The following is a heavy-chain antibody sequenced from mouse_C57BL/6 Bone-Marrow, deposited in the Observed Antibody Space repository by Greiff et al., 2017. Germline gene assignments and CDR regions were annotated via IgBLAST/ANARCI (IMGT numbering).Heavy chain of an antibody. V-gene: IGHV3-8*01. J-gene: IGHJ1*03. Sequence: EVKLLESGPGLAKPSQTLSLTCSVTGYSITSDYWNWIRKFPGNKLEYMGYISYSGSTYYNPCLNSRISITRDTSKNQYSLQLNSVTTEDTATYYCARGGSSDDWYFDVWGTGTTVTVSS. CDR1: GYSITSDY. D-gene: IGHD1-1*01. CDR3: ARGGSSDDWYFDV. CDR2: ISYSGST.